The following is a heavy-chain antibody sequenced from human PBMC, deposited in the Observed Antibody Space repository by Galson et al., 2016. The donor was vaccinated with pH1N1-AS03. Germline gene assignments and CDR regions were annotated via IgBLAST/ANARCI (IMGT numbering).Heavy chain of an antibody. CDR1: GFTFSIYA. V-gene: IGHV3-23*01. CDR2: IGGTSGTT. CDR3: ANDASLSSIYYPIFDT. D-gene: IGHD1-26*01. Sequence: SLRLSCAASGFTFSIYAMTWVRQTPGKGLEWVSSIGGTSGTTYYADSVKGRFTISRDNSKNTVYLQMSSLRAEDTAVYFCANDASLSSIYYPIFDTWGQGTLVTVSS. J-gene: IGHJ4*02.